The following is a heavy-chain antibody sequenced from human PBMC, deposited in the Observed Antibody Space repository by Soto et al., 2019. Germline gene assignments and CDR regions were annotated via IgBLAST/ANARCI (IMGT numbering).Heavy chain of an antibody. V-gene: IGHV3-33*01. CDR2: IWYDGSNK. CDR3: ARDIGCCRPHYFDY. D-gene: IGHD2-15*01. Sequence: GGSLRLSCAASGFTFSSYGMHWVRQAPGKGLEWVAVIWYDGSNKYYADSVKGRFTISRDNFKNTLYLQMNSLRAEDTAVYYCARDIGCCRPHYFDYWGQGTLVTVSS. CDR1: GFTFSSYG. J-gene: IGHJ4*02.